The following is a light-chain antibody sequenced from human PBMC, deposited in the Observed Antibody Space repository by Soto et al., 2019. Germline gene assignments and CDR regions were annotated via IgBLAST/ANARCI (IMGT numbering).Light chain of an antibody. Sequence: QSALTQPASVSGSPGQSITISCTGTSSDVGGYNYVSWYQQHPGKAPNLMIYDVSNRPSGVSNRFSGSKSGNTASLTIPGLQAEDEADYYCSSYTSSSTVVFGGGTKLTVL. CDR1: SSDVGGYNY. J-gene: IGLJ2*01. CDR3: SSYTSSSTVV. V-gene: IGLV2-14*01. CDR2: DVS.